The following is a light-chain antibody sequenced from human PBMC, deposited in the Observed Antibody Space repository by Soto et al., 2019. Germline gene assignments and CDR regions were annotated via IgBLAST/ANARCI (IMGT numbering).Light chain of an antibody. CDR3: AAWDDSLSGL. CDR1: SGGIASNS. Sequence: NFMLTQPHSVSESPGKTVIISCTRSSGGIASNSVQWYQQRPGSAPSTVIYEDNQRPSGVPDRFSGSKSGTSASLAISGLRSEDEADYYCAAWDDSLSGLFGGGTKLTVL. V-gene: IGLV6-57*04. J-gene: IGLJ2*01. CDR2: EDN.